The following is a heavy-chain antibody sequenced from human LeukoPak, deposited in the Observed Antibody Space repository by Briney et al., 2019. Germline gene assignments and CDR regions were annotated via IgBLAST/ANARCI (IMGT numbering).Heavy chain of an antibody. CDR1: GYTFTSFN. D-gene: IGHD5-12*01. CDR3: ARGNGATIYYYYYYMDV. Sequence: ASVKVSCKASGYTFTSFNLHWVRQAPGQGLEWMGWMNPNSGNTGYAQKFQGRVTMTRNTSISTAYMELSSLRSEDTAVYYCARGNGATIYYYYYYMDVWGKGTTVTISS. J-gene: IGHJ6*03. CDR2: MNPNSGNT. V-gene: IGHV1-8*02.